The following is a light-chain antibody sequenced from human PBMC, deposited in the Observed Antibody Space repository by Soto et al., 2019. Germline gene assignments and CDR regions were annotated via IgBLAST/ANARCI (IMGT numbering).Light chain of an antibody. CDR2: LAS. CDR3: QQSYSTPIT. J-gene: IGKJ5*01. CDR1: QTVTSY. V-gene: IGKV1-39*01. Sequence: DIQMTQSPSSLSASVGDRVTITCRAAQTVTSYLSWYQQKPGKAPKLLIYLASTLQSGVSSRFIGSGSGTHFTLTISSLQPEDFATYYCQQSYSTPITFGQGTRLEIK.